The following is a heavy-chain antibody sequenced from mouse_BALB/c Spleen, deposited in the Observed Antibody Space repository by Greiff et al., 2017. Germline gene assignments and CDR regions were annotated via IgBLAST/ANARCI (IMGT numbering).Heavy chain of an antibody. V-gene: IGHV1S81*02. Sequence: VQLQQSGADLVKPGASVKLSCKASGYTFTSYWMHWVKQRPGQGLEWIGEINPSNGRTNYNEKFKSKATLTVDKSSSTAYMQLSSLTSEDSAVYYCARATVVADDYWGQGTTLTVSS. CDR2: INPSNGRT. D-gene: IGHD1-1*01. CDR3: ARATVVADDY. CDR1: GYTFTSYW. J-gene: IGHJ2*01.